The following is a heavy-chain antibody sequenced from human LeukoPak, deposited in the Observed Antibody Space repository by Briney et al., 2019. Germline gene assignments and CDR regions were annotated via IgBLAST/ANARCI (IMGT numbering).Heavy chain of an antibody. Sequence: SQTLSLTCTVSGGSISISGYYWSWIRQHPGKGLEWIGYIHYSGNTYYNPSLKSRLTISVDTSKNQFSLKLSSVTAADTAVYYCAKLTGYCSGGSCYEVDFWGQGTLVTVSS. V-gene: IGHV4-31*03. J-gene: IGHJ4*02. D-gene: IGHD2-15*01. CDR3: AKLTGYCSGGSCYEVDF. CDR2: IHYSGNT. CDR1: GGSISISGYY.